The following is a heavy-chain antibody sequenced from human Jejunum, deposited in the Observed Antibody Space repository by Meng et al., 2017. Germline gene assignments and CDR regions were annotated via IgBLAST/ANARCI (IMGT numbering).Heavy chain of an antibody. CDR2: IEKDGSDK. V-gene: IGHV3-7*01. D-gene: IGHD6-19*01. CDR3: ARNHGSGWYVDYFDY. J-gene: IGHJ4*02. CDR1: GFNLDTYL. Sequence: GESLKISCAASGFNLDTYLMTWVRQAPGKGLEWVASIEKDGSDKFYVDPVRGRFTISRDNAKNSLYLQMNSLRGEDTAVYFCARNHGSGWYVDYFDYWGQGTLVTVSS.